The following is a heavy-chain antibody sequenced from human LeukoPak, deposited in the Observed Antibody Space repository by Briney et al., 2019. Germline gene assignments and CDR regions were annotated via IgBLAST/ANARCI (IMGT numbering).Heavy chain of an antibody. CDR3: AVRGTYSEFDY. CDR1: GGSISSYY. J-gene: IGHJ4*02. Sequence: SETPSLTCTVSGGSISSYYWSWIRQPPGKGLEWIGYIYYSGSTNYNPSLKSRVTISVDTSKNQFSLKLSSVTAADTAVYYCAVRGTYSEFDYWGQGTLVTVSS. V-gene: IGHV4-59*01. CDR2: IYYSGST. D-gene: IGHD3-10*02.